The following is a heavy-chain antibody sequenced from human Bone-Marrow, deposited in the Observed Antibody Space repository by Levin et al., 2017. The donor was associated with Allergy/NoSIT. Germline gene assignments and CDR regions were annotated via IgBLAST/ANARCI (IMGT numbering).Heavy chain of an antibody. D-gene: IGHD3-16*01. V-gene: IGHV3-7*01. CDR2: ISPDGSGT. CDR3: ATSGGGH. CDR1: GFIFGNSW. Sequence: PGGSLRLSCAASGFIFGNSWMGWVRQAPGKGLEWVAKISPDGSGTYSVDSVKGRITISRDNAKNALHLQINSLRDEDTAMYYCATSGGGHWGQGTPVSVSS. J-gene: IGHJ4*02.